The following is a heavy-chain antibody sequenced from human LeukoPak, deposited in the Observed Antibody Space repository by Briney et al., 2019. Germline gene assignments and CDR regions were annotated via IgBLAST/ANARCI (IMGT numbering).Heavy chain of an antibody. D-gene: IGHD6-6*01. CDR3: AGLSSSSRYYYYMDV. J-gene: IGHJ6*03. Sequence: SETLSLTCTVSGGSISNYYWSWIRQSPGKGLEWIGYIHYSGNTNYNPSLKSRVTMSVDTSKNQFSLKLSSVTAADTAVYYCAGLSSSSRYYYYMDVWGKGTTVTVSS. CDR1: GGSISNYY. CDR2: IHYSGNT. V-gene: IGHV4-59*12.